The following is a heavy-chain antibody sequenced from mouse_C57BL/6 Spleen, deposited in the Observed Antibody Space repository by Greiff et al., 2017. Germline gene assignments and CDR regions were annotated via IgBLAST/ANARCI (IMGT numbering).Heavy chain of an antibody. D-gene: IGHD1-1*01. CDR2: IYPGSGST. CDR1: GYTFTSYW. V-gene: IGHV1-55*01. Sequence: QVQLQQPGAELVKPGASVTMSCKASGYTFTSYWITWVKQRPGQGLEWIGDIYPGSGSTNYNEKFKSKATLTVDTSSSTAYMHLSSLTSEDYAVYYCAREYVSSGGYFDVWGTGTTVTVSS. CDR3: AREYVSSGGYFDV. J-gene: IGHJ1*03.